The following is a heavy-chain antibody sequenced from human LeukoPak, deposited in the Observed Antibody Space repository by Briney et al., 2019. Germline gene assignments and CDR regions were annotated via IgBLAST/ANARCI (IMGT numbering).Heavy chain of an antibody. CDR3: ARTVGYGGNPFYGVDY. J-gene: IGHJ4*02. CDR2: IYPGDSDT. D-gene: IGHD4-23*01. V-gene: IGHV5-51*01. CDR1: GYSFTSYW. Sequence: RGESLEISCKGSGYSFTSYWIGWVRQMPGKGLEWMGIIYPGDSDTRYSPSFQGQVTISADKSISTAYLQWSSLKASDTAMYYCARTVGYGGNPFYGVDYWGQGTLVTVSS.